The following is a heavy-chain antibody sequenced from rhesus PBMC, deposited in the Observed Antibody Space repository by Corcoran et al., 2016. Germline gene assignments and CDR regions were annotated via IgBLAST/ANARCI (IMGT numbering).Heavy chain of an antibody. CDR3: ARHGPWGYWRDRFDV. Sequence: QLQLQESGPGLVKPSETLSLTCAVSGGSISSSYWSWIRQAPGKGLEWVGYIGGSSGRTNYNPSLESRVTLSVDTAKNPLSLKLSSVTAADTAVYYCARHGPWGYWRDRFDVWGPGVLVTVSS. CDR2: IGGSSGRT. D-gene: IGHD3-22*01. J-gene: IGHJ5-1*01. V-gene: IGHV4-169*01. CDR1: GGSISSSY.